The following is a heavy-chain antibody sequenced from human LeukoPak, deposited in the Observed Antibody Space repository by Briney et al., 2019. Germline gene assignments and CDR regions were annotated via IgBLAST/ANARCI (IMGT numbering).Heavy chain of an antibody. CDR3: ARELRDSSGYYLAPFDY. V-gene: IGHV1-69*01. D-gene: IGHD3-22*01. Sequence: ASVKVSCKASGGTFSNYAISWVRQAPGQGLEWVGGIIPIFGTPNYAQKFQGRVTITADESTTTAYMELSSLRSEDTAMYYCARELRDSSGYYLAPFDYWGQGTLVTVSS. CDR1: GGTFSNYA. CDR2: IIPIFGTP. J-gene: IGHJ4*02.